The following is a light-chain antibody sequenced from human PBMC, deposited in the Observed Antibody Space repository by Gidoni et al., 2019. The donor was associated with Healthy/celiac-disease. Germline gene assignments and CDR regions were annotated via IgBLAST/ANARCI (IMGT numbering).Light chain of an antibody. CDR1: QSVSSY. CDR3: QQRSNWPPTWT. J-gene: IGKJ1*01. Sequence: EIVLTQSPATLSLSPGDRATLSCRASQSVSSYLAGYQQKPGQAPRLRIYDASNRATGIPARVSGSGSGTDFTLTISSLEPEDFAVYYCQQRSNWPPTWTFGQGTKVEIK. V-gene: IGKV3-11*01. CDR2: DAS.